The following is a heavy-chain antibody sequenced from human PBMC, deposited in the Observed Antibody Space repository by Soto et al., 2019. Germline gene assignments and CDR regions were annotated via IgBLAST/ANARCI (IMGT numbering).Heavy chain of an antibody. CDR3: AIENGRCMVNP. CDR1: GYTITSYG. V-gene: IGHV1-18*01. CDR2: ISGYSGDT. Sequence: QVQLVQSGGEVKEPGASVKVSCKASGYTITSYGFSWVRQAPGQGLEWMGWISGYSGDTKYSQKFQGRVTMTTDTSTSTAHMDLRSLTSDDTAVYDRAIENGRCMVNPWGQGTLVTVSS. J-gene: IGHJ5*02. D-gene: IGHD5-18*01.